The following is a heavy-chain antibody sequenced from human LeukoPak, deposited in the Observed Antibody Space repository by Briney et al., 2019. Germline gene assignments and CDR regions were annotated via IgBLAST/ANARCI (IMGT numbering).Heavy chain of an antibody. CDR1: GFTFDAYA. J-gene: IGHJ6*02. CDR2: INKDGSAT. CDR3: ATWAFYHSLDV. V-gene: IGHV3-43*02. Sequence: GGSLRLSCEASGFTFDAYAMHWVRQAPGKGLEWVSLINKDGSATYYAHSVKGRFTISRDNSKNSLYLQMNSLRSEDTALYYCATWAFYHSLDVWGQGTTVTVSS. D-gene: IGHD1-26*01.